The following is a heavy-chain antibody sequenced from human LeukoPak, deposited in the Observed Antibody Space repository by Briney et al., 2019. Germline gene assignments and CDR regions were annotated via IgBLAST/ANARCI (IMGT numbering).Heavy chain of an antibody. D-gene: IGHD3-10*01. CDR3: AREGYGSGITAFDI. Sequence: SQTLSLTCIVSGGSISSGGYYWSWIRQHPGKGLEWIGYIYYSGCTYYNPSLKSRVTISVDTSKNQFSLKLSSVTAADTAVYYCAREGYGSGITAFDIWGQGTMVTVSS. J-gene: IGHJ3*02. V-gene: IGHV4-31*03. CDR1: GGSISSGGYY. CDR2: IYYSGCT.